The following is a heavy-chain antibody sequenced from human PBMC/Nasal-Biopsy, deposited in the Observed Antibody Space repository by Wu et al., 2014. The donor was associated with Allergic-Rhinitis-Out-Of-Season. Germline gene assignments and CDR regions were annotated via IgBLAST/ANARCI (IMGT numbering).Heavy chain of an antibody. CDR2: IRDKANRYTT. V-gene: IGHV3-72*01. CDR3: VRSRPYDSFDI. D-gene: IGHD3-22*01. J-gene: IGHJ3*02. CDR1: GFTFSDHY. Sequence: LRLSCAASGFTFSDHYMDWVRQAPGKGPEWVGRIRDKANRYTTEYAASVKGRFTISRDDSEKSLYLQMNSLKTEDTAVYYCVRSRPYDSFDIWGQGTMVTVSS.